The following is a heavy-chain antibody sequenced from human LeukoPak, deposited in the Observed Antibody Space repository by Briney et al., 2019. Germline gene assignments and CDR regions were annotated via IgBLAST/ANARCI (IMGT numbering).Heavy chain of an antibody. J-gene: IGHJ4*02. D-gene: IGHD2-2*01. CDR2: INPNSGGT. V-gene: IGHV1-2*02. Sequence: ASVKVSCKASGYTFTGYYMHWVRQAPGQGLEWMGWINPNSGGTNYAQKFQGRVTMTRDTSISTAYMELSRLRSDDTAVYYCARDVGVYCSSTSCSDYWGQGTLVTVSS. CDR3: ARDVGVYCSSTSCSDY. CDR1: GYTFTGYY.